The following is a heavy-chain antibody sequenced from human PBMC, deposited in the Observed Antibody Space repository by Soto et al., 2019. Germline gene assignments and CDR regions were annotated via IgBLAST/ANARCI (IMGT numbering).Heavy chain of an antibody. Sequence: PSGTPSLSCAVYGGSFCVSVLSWFRKPPGKGLEWIGEIFHGGSTNYSPSLKSRVTISVDTSKNQFSLELSSVTAADTAVYYCARPHYDSNTFYYFFDYWAREPWSPSPQ. V-gene: IGHV4-34*12. CDR3: ARPHYDSNTFYYFFDY. D-gene: IGHD3-22*01. CDR1: GGSFCVSV. CDR2: IFHGGST. J-gene: IGHJ4*02.